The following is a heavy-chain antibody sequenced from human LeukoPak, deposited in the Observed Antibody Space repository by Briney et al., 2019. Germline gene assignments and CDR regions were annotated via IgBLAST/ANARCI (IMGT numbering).Heavy chain of an antibody. CDR3: TRGQWLDVWDF. J-gene: IGHJ4*02. D-gene: IGHD6-19*01. CDR2: IQDRGST. CDR1: GTSMSNSY. Sequence: PSETLSLTCSVSGTSMSNSYRSWIRQPAGKGLEWIGHIQDRGSTIYNPSLGSRVTMSLDTPKNQFSLKLNSVTAADTAVYYCTRGQWLDVWDFWGQGTLVTVSS. V-gene: IGHV4-4*07.